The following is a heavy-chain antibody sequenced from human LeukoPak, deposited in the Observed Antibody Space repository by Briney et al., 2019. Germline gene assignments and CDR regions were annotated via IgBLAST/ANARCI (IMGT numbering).Heavy chain of an antibody. D-gene: IGHD6-19*01. V-gene: IGHV3-33*01. CDR2: IWYDGSNK. Sequence: GGSLRLSCAASGFTFSSYGMHWVRQAPGKGLEWVAVIWYDGSNKYYADSVKGRFTISRDNSKNTLYLQMNSLRAEDTAVYYCARDQWEAVAGPINWFDPWGQGTLVTVSS. J-gene: IGHJ5*02. CDR1: GFTFSSYG. CDR3: ARDQWEAVAGPINWFDP.